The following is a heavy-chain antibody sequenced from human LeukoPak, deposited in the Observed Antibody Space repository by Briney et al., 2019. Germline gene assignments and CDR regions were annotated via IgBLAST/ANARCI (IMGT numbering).Heavy chain of an antibody. CDR3: AKVDI. CDR2: IWYDGSEK. V-gene: IGHV3-33*06. Sequence: QSGGSLRLSCVASGFTFSRYGMHWVRQAPGKGLEWVGIIWYDGSEKYYADSVKGRFTISRDNSKNTLCLQMNSLRAEDTAVYYCAKVDIWGQGTMVTVSS. CDR1: GFTFSRYG. J-gene: IGHJ3*02.